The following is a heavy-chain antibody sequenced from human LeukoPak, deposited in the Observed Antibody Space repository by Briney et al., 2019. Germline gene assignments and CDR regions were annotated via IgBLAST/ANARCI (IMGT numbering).Heavy chain of an antibody. J-gene: IGHJ3*02. V-gene: IGHV4-59*01. CDR2: IYYSGST. D-gene: IGHD2-2*01. CDR1: GGSIINYY. Sequence: SETLSLTCTVSGGSIINYYWSWIRQPPGTGLEWIGYIYYSGSTNYNPSLKSRVTISVDTSKNQFSLKLSSVTAADTAVYYCAREFLGYCSSTSCFGAFDIWGQGTMVTVSS. CDR3: AREFLGYCSSTSCFGAFDI.